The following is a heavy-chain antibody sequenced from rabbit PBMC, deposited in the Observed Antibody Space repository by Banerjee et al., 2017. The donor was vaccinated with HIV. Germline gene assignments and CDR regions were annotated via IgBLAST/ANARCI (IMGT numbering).Heavy chain of an antibody. J-gene: IGHJ4*01. CDR1: GISFSSSYY. Sequence: QSLEESGGDLVKPGASLTLTCTASGISFSSSYYMCWVRQAPGKGLEWVACIYVGSGGHTYYASWAKGRFTISKASSTTVTLQMTSLTAADTATYFCARDTYDAYGEYLTFNLWGPGTLVTVS. CDR3: ARDTYDAYGEYLTFNL. V-gene: IGHV1S40*01. D-gene: IGHD2-1*01. CDR2: IYVGSGGHT.